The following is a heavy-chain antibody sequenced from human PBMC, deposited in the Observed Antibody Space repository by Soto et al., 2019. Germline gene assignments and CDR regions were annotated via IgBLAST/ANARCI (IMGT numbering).Heavy chain of an antibody. V-gene: IGHV4-59*01. CDR3: ARAQSRDGYNYVPNYYYGMDV. CDR1: GGSISSYY. Sequence: SETLSLTCTVSGGSISSYYWSWIRQPPGKGLEWIGYIYYSGSTNYNPSLKSRVTISVDTSKNQFSLKLSSVTAADTAVYYCARAQSRDGYNYVPNYYYGMDVWGQGTTVTV. D-gene: IGHD5-12*01. J-gene: IGHJ6*02. CDR2: IYYSGST.